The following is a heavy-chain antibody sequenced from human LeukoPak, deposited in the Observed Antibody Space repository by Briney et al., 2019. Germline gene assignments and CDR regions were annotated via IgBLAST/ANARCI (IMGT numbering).Heavy chain of an antibody. CDR2: IRYDGSNK. D-gene: IGHD6-6*01. CDR1: GFTFSSYG. CDR3: AKCSSLVYYYYYMDV. V-gene: IGHV3-30*02. J-gene: IGHJ6*03. Sequence: PGGSLRLSCAASGFTFSSYGMHWVRQAPGKGLEWVAFIRYDGSNKYYADSVKGRFTISRDNSKNTLYLQMNSLRAEDTAVYYCAKCSSLVYYYYYMDVWGKGTTVTVSS.